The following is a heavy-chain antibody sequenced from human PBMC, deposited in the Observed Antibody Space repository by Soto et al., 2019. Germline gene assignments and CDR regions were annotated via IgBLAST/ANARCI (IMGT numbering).Heavy chain of an antibody. CDR1: GYSISSGYY. V-gene: IGHV4-38-2*02. J-gene: IGHJ3*02. Sequence: SETLSLTCAVSGYSISSGYYWGCIRQPPGKGLGWIGSIYHSGSTYYNPSRKSRVTISVDTSKNQFSLKLSSVTAADTAVYYCARDGYYYDSSGYYPNDAFDIWGQGTMVTV. CDR3: ARDGYYYDSSGYYPNDAFDI. CDR2: IYHSGST. D-gene: IGHD3-22*01.